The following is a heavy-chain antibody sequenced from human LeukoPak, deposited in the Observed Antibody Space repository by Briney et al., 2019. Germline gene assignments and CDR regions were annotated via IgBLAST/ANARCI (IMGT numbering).Heavy chain of an antibody. CDR2: IYYTGST. Sequence: SECPSPTCTVSGGSINSTSHFWAWIRQPPGKGLEWIGTIYYTGSTYYNPSLKSRVTISVDTSKNHFSLKLNSVTAADTAVYYCARVYRRRQTASDGVYYFDYWGQGTLVTVSS. J-gene: IGHJ4*02. V-gene: IGHV4-39*02. D-gene: IGHD2-21*02. CDR3: ARVYRRRQTASDGVYYFDY. CDR1: GGSINSTSHF.